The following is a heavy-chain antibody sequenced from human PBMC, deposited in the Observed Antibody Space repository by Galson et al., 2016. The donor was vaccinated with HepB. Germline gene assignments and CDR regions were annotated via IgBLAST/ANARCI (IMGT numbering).Heavy chain of an antibody. V-gene: IGHV4-39*07. D-gene: IGHD3-10*01. CDR3: ASDRVTVIRGVTALDY. Sequence: ETLSLTCVVSGGSISAANFYWGWIRQPPGKGLEWIGHIYSSGSTHYNPSLNSRVTISLDTSKNQVSLKLNSVTAADTALYFCASDRVTVIRGVTALDYWGQGILVTVSS. CDR2: IYSSGST. CDR1: GGSISAANFY. J-gene: IGHJ4*02.